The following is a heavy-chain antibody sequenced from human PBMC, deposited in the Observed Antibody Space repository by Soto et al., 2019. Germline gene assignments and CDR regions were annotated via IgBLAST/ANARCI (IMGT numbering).Heavy chain of an antibody. CDR2: IIPFLGVT. V-gene: IGHV1-69*08. CDR3: ARDWESTVSTWSFGAF. CDR1: GGTFSPYT. Sequence: QVQLVQSGAEVQKPGSSVKVSCKASGGTFSPYTVNWVRQAPGQGLAWMGRIIPFLGVTNYAQKFQARVTLTADTSTTTAYMELSGLRFEDTAVYYCARDWESTVSTWSFGAFWGRGTLVTVSS. J-gene: IGHJ4*02. D-gene: IGHD3-10*01.